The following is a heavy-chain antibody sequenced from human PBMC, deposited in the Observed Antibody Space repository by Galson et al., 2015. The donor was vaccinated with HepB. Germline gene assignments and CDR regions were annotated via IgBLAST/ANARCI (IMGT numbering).Heavy chain of an antibody. CDR3: ATGTLALSGPSLY. V-gene: IGHV3-23*01. CDR2: ISGSGGST. J-gene: IGHJ4*02. D-gene: IGHD2-15*01. Sequence: SLRLSCAVSGFTFSSYAIRWVRQAPGKGLEWVSVISGSGGSTYYADSVKGRFTISRDNSENTLYLQLNSLTAEDTAVYYCATGTLALSGPSLYWGQGTLVIVSS. CDR1: GFTFSSYA.